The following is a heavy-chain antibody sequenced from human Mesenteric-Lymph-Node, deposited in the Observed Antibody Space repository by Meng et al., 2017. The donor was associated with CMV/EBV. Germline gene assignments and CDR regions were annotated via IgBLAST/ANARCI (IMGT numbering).Heavy chain of an antibody. D-gene: IGHD3-22*01. Sequence: GGSLRLSCAASGFTFSSYAMHWVRQAPGKGLEWVAVISYDGSNKYYADSVKGRFTISRDNSKNTLYLQMNSLRAEDTAVYYCARENLPYYYDSSGLPFDYWGQGTLVTVSS. CDR3: ARENLPYYYDSSGLPFDY. CDR2: ISYDGSNK. J-gene: IGHJ4*02. V-gene: IGHV3-30*04. CDR1: GFTFSSYA.